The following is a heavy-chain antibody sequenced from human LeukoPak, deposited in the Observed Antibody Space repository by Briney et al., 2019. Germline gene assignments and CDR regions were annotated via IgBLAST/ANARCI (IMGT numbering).Heavy chain of an antibody. Sequence: PGGSLRLSCAASGFTFSSYAMSWVRQAPGKGLEWVSAISGSGGSTYYADSVKGRFTISRDNSKNTLYLQMNSLRAEDTAVYYCSRLRGYSYGYADYWGQGTLVTVSS. CDR1: GFTFSSYA. D-gene: IGHD5-18*01. CDR2: ISGSGGST. J-gene: IGHJ4*02. V-gene: IGHV3-23*01. CDR3: SRLRGYSYGYADY.